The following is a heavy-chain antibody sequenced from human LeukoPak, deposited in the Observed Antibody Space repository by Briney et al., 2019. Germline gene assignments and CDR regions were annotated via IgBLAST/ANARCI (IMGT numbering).Heavy chain of an antibody. Sequence: GGSLRLSCTASGFTFSSFGMHWVRQAPGKGLEWVTAISSVGHTNKSADSVKGRFTISRDNSRNTLYLQMHSLREDDTAVYYCAKEVGWFNAFDVWGQGTMVTVSS. D-gene: IGHD3-10*01. CDR2: ISSVGHTN. CDR3: AKEVGWFNAFDV. CDR1: GFTFSSFG. V-gene: IGHV3-30*18. J-gene: IGHJ3*01.